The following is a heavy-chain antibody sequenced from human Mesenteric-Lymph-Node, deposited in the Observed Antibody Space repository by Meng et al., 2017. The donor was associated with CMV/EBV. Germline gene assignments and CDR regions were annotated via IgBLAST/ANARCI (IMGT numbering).Heavy chain of an antibody. D-gene: IGHD6-13*01. CDR2: IIPILGIA. V-gene: IGHV1-69*02. CDR1: GGTFSSYT. Sequence: QFKLVQSGAEVKKPGSPVKVSCKASGGTFSSYTISWVRQAPGQGLEWMGRIIPILGIANYAQKFQGRVTITADKSTSTAYMELSSLRSEDTAVYYCAGGIAAAGSRWFDPWGQGTLVTVSS. CDR3: AGGIAAAGSRWFDP. J-gene: IGHJ5*02.